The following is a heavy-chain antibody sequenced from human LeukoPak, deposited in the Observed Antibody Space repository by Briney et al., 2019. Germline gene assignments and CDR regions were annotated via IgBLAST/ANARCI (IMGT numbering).Heavy chain of an antibody. V-gene: IGHV2-70*01. CDR3: ARIRFSSGWLLFDY. CDR2: IDWDDDK. CDR1: GFSLSTSGMC. Sequence: SGPTLVKPTQTLTLTCTFSGFSLSTSGMCVSWIRQPPGKALEWLALIDWDDDKYYSTSLKTRLTISEDTSKNQVVLTMTNMDPVDTATYYCARIRFSSGWLLFDYWGQGTLVTVSS. J-gene: IGHJ4*02. D-gene: IGHD6-19*01.